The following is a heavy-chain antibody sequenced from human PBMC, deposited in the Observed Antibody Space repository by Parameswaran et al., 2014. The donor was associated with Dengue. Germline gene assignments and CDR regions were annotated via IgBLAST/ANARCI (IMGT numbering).Heavy chain of an antibody. CDR3: ARDVSLHMWLGGMDV. V-gene: IGHV4-59*01. D-gene: IGHD3-16*02. CDR2: IYYSGST. J-gene: IGHJ6*02. Sequence: VRQAPGKELEWIGYIYYSGSTNYNPSLKSRVTISVDTSKNQFSLKLSSVTAADTAVYYCARDVSLHMWLGGMDVWGQGTTVTVSS.